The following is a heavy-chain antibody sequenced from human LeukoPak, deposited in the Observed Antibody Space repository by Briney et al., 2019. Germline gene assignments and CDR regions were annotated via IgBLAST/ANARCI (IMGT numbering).Heavy chain of an antibody. J-gene: IGHJ4*02. CDR3: ARESDYAVGY. Sequence: YVDSVKGRFTISRDNAKNSLYLQMNSLRAEDTAVYYCARESDYAVGYWGQGTLVTVSS. D-gene: IGHD4-17*01. V-gene: IGHV3-7*01.